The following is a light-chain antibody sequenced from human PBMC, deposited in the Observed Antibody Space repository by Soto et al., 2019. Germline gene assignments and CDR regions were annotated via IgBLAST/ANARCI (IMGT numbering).Light chain of an antibody. CDR2: GAS. V-gene: IGKV3-20*01. CDR1: QSVSNNY. J-gene: IGKJ5*01. Sequence: EIVLTQSPGTLSLSPGERATLSCRASQSVSNNYLAWYQQKPGQAPRLLIYGASNRATGIPDRFSGSGSGTDFTLTISRLEPEDSALYYCQQYSNWPTFGQGTRLEIK. CDR3: QQYSNWPT.